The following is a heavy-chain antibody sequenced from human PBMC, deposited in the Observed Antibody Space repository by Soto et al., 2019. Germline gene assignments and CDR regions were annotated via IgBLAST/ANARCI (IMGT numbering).Heavy chain of an antibody. CDR1: GFTFTSSA. J-gene: IGHJ4*02. CDR2: IVVGSGNT. V-gene: IGHV1-58*01. Sequence: ASVKVSCKASGFTFTSSAVQWVRQARGQRLEWIGWIVVGSGNTNYAQKFQERVTITRDMSTSTAYMELSSLRSEDTAVYYCAAGMGGYDSSGYYKDGYYFDYWGQGTLVTVSS. D-gene: IGHD3-22*01. CDR3: AAGMGGYDSSGYYKDGYYFDY.